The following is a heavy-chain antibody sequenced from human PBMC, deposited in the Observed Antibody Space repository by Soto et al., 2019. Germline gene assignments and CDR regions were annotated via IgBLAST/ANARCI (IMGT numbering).Heavy chain of an antibody. CDR3: ARIGLTTALL. Sequence: QVQLQESGPGLVKPSQTLSLTCTVSGGSINSGDYYWSWIRQPPGKGLEWIGDIYYSGSTYYNPPLRSRVTISIDTSKNHFFLNLSSVTAADTAVYYCARIGLTTALLWGQGTLVTVSS. CDR2: IYYSGST. J-gene: IGHJ4*02. V-gene: IGHV4-30-4*01. CDR1: GGSINSGDYY. D-gene: IGHD4-17*01.